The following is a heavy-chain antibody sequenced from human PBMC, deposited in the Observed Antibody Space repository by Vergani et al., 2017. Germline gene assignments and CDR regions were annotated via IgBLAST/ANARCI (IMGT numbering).Heavy chain of an antibody. D-gene: IGHD3-22*01. V-gene: IGHV5-51*01. CDR2: IYPGNSDT. CDR1: GYSFTSYW. J-gene: IGHJ6*03. Sequence: EVELVQSGPEMRKPGESMKISCKGSGYSFTSYWIGWVRQMPGKGLEWMGIIYPGNSDTRYSPSFQGQVTISADKSISTAYLQWSSLKASDTAMYYCARQNYYDSSXYLDPYYYYYYMDVWGKGTTVTVSS. CDR3: ARQNYYDSSXYLDPYYYYYYMDV.